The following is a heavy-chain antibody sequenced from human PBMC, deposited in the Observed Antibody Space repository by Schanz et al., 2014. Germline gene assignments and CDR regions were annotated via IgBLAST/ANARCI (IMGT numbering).Heavy chain of an antibody. CDR3: APSPHYRERKQRSARPTTTNL. CDR1: GFTFSDYA. CDR2: ITSDGGGT. J-gene: IGHJ4*02. Sequence: EVQLVESGGGLVQPGGSLIISCSASGFTFSDYALHWVRQAPGKGLEYVSAITSDGGGTYYADSVKGRFIISRDTSRNMLFLPMNSLTSDDTAVYYCAPSPHYRERKQRSARPTTTNLWGQGTLVTVFS. D-gene: IGHD1-26*01. V-gene: IGHV3-64D*06.